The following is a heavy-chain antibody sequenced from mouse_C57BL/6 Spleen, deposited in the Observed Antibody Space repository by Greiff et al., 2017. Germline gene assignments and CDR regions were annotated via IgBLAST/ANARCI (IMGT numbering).Heavy chain of an antibody. Sequence: EVKLQQSGPELVKPGASVKISCKASGYTFTDYYMNWVKQSPGKSLEWIGDINPNNGGTNYNQKFKGKATLTVDKSSSTAYMELRSLTSEDSAVYYCARGGITYYFDYWGQGTTLTVSS. CDR1: GYTFTDYY. CDR3: ARGGITYYFDY. D-gene: IGHD2-4*01. CDR2: INPNNGGT. V-gene: IGHV1-26*01. J-gene: IGHJ2*01.